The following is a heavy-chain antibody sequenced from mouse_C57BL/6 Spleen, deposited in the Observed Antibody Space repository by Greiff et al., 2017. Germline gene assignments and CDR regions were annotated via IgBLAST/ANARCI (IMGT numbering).Heavy chain of an antibody. Sequence: VQLQQPGAELVKPGASVKMSCKASGYTFPSYWITWVKQRPGQGLEWIGDIYPGSGSTNYNEKFKSKATLTVDTSASTAYMQLSSLTSEDSAVYYCARKKVYSNYEGFDYWGQGTTLTVSS. V-gene: IGHV1-55*01. J-gene: IGHJ2*01. CDR3: ARKKVYSNYEGFDY. D-gene: IGHD2-5*01. CDR1: GYTFPSYW. CDR2: IYPGSGST.